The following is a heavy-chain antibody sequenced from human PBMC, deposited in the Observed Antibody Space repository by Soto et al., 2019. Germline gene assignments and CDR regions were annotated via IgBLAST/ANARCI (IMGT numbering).Heavy chain of an antibody. CDR1: GYTFTGYY. D-gene: IGHD6-13*01. CDR2: INPSNGST. Sequence: GASVKVSCKASGYTFTGYYMHWVRQAPGQGLEWMGWINPSNGSTKYAQKFQGRVTMTRDTSASTAYMELSSLRSEDTAVYYCARDWQQLVIGYWGQGTLVTVSS. CDR3: ARDWQQLVIGY. J-gene: IGHJ4*02. V-gene: IGHV1-2*02.